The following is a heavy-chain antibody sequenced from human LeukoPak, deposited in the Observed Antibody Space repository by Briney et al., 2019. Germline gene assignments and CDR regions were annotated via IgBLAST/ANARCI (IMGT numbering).Heavy chain of an antibody. CDR1: GYTFNAYY. CDR3: ATSKAAGDRAFDI. CDR2: IHPNSGDT. D-gene: IGHD7-27*01. V-gene: IGHV1-2*02. J-gene: IGHJ3*02. Sequence: ASVKVSCKASGYTFNAYYMHWVRQAPGQGPEWMGWIHPNSGDTNYAQKFQGRVTMTRDTSINTAYMELSRLTSDDTAVYYCATSKAAGDRAFDIWGQGTMVTVSS.